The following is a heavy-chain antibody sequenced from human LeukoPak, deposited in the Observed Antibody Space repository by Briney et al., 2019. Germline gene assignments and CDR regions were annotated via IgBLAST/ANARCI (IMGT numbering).Heavy chain of an antibody. J-gene: IGHJ2*01. V-gene: IGHV3-23*01. Sequence: GGSLRLSCAASGFTFSSYAMSWVRQAPGKGLEWVSSIAGSGRHTYYADSVKGRFTISGDNSKNTLYLQMNSLRAEDTAVYYCARNPYDSSGYKAPYWHFDLWGRGTLVTVSS. CDR2: IAGSGRHT. CDR3: ARNPYDSSGYKAPYWHFDL. D-gene: IGHD3-22*01. CDR1: GFTFSSYA.